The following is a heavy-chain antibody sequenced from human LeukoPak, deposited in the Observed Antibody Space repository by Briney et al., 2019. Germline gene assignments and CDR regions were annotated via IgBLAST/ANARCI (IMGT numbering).Heavy chain of an antibody. CDR2: IYYSGST. V-gene: IGHV4-59*01. J-gene: IGHJ4*02. CDR1: GGSISSYY. CDR3: ARGDYGDYVGLDY. D-gene: IGHD4-17*01. Sequence: PSETLSLTCTVSGGSISSYYWSWIRQPPGKGLEWIGYIYYSGSTNYNPSLKSRVTISVDTSKNQFSLKLSSVTAADTAVYYCARGDYGDYVGLDYWGQGTLVTVSS.